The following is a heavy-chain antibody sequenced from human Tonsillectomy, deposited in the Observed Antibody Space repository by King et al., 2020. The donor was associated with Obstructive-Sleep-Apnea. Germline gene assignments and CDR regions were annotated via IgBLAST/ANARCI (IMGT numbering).Heavy chain of an antibody. CDR1: GFNFDDHG. V-gene: IGHV3-9*01. CDR3: AKSYSSGWYVPFDY. Sequence: EVQLVESGGGLVQPGRSLRLSCAASGFNFDDHGMHWVRQAPGKGLEWVSGISWNSGSIGYADSVKGRFTISRDNAKNSLYVQMNSLRGEDTALYYCAKSYSSGWYVPFDYWGQGTLVTVSS. J-gene: IGHJ4*02. CDR2: ISWNSGSI. D-gene: IGHD6-19*01.